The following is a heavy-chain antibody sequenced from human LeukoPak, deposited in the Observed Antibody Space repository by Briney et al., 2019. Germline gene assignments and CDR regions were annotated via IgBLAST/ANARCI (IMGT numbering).Heavy chain of an antibody. CDR3: ASRYCSDTYCLYWPLDY. Sequence: GGSLRLSCAASGLTFSSCALHWVRQAPVKGLEWVAVISYDGSNKNHADSVKGRFTISRDNSENTLYLQMNGLRAEDTAVYYCASRYCSDTYCLYWPLDYWGQGTVVTVSS. D-gene: IGHD2-2*01. V-gene: IGHV3-30-3*01. CDR2: ISYDGSNK. J-gene: IGHJ4*02. CDR1: GLTFSSCA.